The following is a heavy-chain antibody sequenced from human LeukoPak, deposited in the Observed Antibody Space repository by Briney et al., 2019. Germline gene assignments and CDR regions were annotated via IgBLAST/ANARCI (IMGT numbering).Heavy chain of an antibody. V-gene: IGHV4-59*01. D-gene: IGHD6-13*01. CDR3: ASARGQQQLGLFDY. J-gene: IGHJ4*02. CDR1: GGSLSSYY. Sequence: SETLSLTCTVSGGSLSSYYWSWIRQPPGKGLEWIGYIYYSGSTNYNPSLKSRVTISVDTSKNQFSLKLSSVTAADTAVYYCASARGQQQLGLFDYWGQGTLVTVSS. CDR2: IYYSGST.